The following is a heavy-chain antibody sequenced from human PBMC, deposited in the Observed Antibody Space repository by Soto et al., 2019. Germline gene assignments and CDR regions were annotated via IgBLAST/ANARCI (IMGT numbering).Heavy chain of an antibody. V-gene: IGHV4-4*02. CDR2: AHHSGRT. Sequence: QVQLQESGPGLVKPSGTLSLTCTVSGGSMTSSNWWNWVRQSPGKGLEWIGEAHHSGRTNYNPSLKSRVTISVDKSKNHFSLKLSSVTAADTVVYYCARSEATGLDYWGKGTRVTVSS. D-gene: IGHD1-26*01. CDR1: GGSMTSSNW. CDR3: ARSEATGLDY. J-gene: IGHJ4*02.